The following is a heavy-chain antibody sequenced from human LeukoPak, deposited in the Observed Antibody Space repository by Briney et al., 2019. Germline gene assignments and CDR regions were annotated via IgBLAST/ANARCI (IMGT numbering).Heavy chain of an antibody. Sequence: GGSLRLSCTASGFTFGDYAMTWVRQAPGKGLEWVGFIRSKAYGGTTEYAASVKGRFTISRDDSKSIAYLQMNSLKTEGTAVYYCSRNDLRRERDYFVYWGQGTLVTVSS. CDR1: GFTFGDYA. CDR2: IRSKAYGGTT. D-gene: IGHD3-10*01. J-gene: IGHJ4*02. V-gene: IGHV3-49*04. CDR3: SRNDLRRERDYFVY.